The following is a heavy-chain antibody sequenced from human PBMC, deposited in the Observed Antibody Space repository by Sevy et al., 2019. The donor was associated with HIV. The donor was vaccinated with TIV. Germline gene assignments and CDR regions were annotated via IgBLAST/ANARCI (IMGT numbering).Heavy chain of an antibody. D-gene: IGHD3-10*01. J-gene: IGHJ1*01. CDR2: IGTSGTNI. Sequence: GGSLRLSCAASGFTFSTYSMNWVRQAPGKGLEWVSYIGTSGTNIYYGDSVKGRFTISRDNAKNSLYLQMNSLRDEDTATYYCANGKLWFFGSTRSRGEVEYFQHWGQGTLVTVSS. V-gene: IGHV3-48*02. CDR1: GFTFSTYS. CDR3: ANGKLWFFGSTRSRGEVEYFQH.